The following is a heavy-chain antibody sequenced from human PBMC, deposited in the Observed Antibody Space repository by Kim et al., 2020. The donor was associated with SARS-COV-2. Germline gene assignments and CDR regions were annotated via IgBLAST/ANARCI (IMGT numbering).Heavy chain of an antibody. V-gene: IGHV3-74*03. J-gene: IGHJ5*02. Sequence: GGSLRLSCAASGLTFSNDWMHWVRQAPGKGLVWVSHINSDGSDTMYAGSVPGRFTISRDNAKNTLYLQINSLTAEDTAVYYCIKGRQLASWGQGTLVTVSS. CDR3: IKGRQLAS. D-gene: IGHD6-13*01. CDR1: GLTFSNDW. CDR2: INSDGSDT.